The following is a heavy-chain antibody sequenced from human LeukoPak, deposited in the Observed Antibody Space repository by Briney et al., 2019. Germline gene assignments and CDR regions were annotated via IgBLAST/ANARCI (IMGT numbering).Heavy chain of an antibody. CDR2: INPSGGDT. CDR3: ARAPHRQTSRDCSATSCRSGGFGL. D-gene: IGHD2-2*01. J-gene: IGHJ3*01. V-gene: IGHV1-46*01. Sequence: GASVKVSCKTSGYTFTSYLLHWVRQAPGQGLEWMAIINPSGGDTTYAQKFQGRLTVTRDTSTSTVYMELTSLRSDDTAVYFCARAPHRQTSRDCSATSCRSGGFGLWGHGTMVTVSS. CDR1: GYTFTSYL.